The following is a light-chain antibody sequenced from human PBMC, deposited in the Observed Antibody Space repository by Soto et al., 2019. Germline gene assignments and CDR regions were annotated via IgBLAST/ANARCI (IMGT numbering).Light chain of an antibody. CDR2: GVS. J-gene: IGKJ4*01. Sequence: VLTQSPATLSVSPGERATLSCRASQRLSSNLAWYQQKPFHSPPLLLYGVSTRATGVPASFSGSGSGTAFTLTISSLQSEDSAVYYCQQHKNWLALTFGGGTKVDIK. CDR1: QRLSSN. V-gene: IGKV3-15*01. CDR3: QQHKNWLALT.